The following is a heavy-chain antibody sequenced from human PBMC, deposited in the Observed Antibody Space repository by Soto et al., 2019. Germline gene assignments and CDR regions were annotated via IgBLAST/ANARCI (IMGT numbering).Heavy chain of an antibody. CDR1: GGSFSGYY. Sequence: NPSETLSLTCAVYGGSFSGYYWSWIRQPPGKGLEWIGEINHSGSTNYNPSLKSRVTISVDTSKNQFSLKLSSVTAADTAVYYCASSLFLRTGTTTFDYWGQGTLVTVSS. CDR3: ASSLFLRTGTTTFDY. V-gene: IGHV4-34*01. D-gene: IGHD1-7*01. CDR2: INHSGST. J-gene: IGHJ4*02.